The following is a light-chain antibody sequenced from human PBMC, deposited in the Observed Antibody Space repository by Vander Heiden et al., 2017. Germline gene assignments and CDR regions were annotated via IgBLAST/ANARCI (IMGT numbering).Light chain of an antibody. V-gene: IGLV8-61*01. CDR1: SGSVTTSFY. J-gene: IGLJ3*02. CDR2: STN. Sequence: QTVATQEPSFSVSPGGTVTLTCGLSSGSVTTSFYPSWYQQTPGQAPRTLIYSTNTRSSGVPDRFSGSILGNKAALTITGAQADDESDYYCVLYMASGVFGGGTKLTVL. CDR3: VLYMASGV.